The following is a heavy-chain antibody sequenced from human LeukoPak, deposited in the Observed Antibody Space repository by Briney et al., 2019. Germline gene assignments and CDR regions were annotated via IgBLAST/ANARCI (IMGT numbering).Heavy chain of an antibody. Sequence: RPSETLSLTCSVSGASISSYYWSWIPQPPGKGLEWIGYIYSSGSVNYNPSLKGRVTMSADASNNQSSLNLTSVTAADTAVYFCARSGYYDFWSGYYVYWGQGTLVTVSS. D-gene: IGHD3-3*01. J-gene: IGHJ4*02. CDR3: ARSGYYDFWSGYYVY. CDR1: GASISSYY. V-gene: IGHV4-59*01. CDR2: IYSSGSV.